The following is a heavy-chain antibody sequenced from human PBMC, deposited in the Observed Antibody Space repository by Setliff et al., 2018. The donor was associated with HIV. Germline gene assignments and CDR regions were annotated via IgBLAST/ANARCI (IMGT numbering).Heavy chain of an antibody. CDR3: ARVLHCGGDCYTDAFDI. V-gene: IGHV1-2*06. CDR2: INPNSGGT. CDR1: GYTFTGYY. Sequence: ASVKVSCKASGYTFTGYYMHWVRQAPGQGLEWMGRINPNSGGTNYAQKCQGRVTMTRDRSISTAHMELSRLRSDDTAVYYCARVLHCGGDCYTDAFDIWGQGTMVTVSS. D-gene: IGHD2-21*01. J-gene: IGHJ3*02.